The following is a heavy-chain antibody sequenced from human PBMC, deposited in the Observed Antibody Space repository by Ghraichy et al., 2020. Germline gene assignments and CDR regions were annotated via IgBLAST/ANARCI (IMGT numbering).Heavy chain of an antibody. CDR1: GFTLSSYW. V-gene: IGHV3-7*03. D-gene: IGHD3-22*01. Sequence: ESLNISCAASGFTLSSYWMSWVRQAPGKGLEWVANIKEDGSEKYYVDSVKGRFSISRDNAKNSLYLQMKSLRAEETAVYYCARDSFAQSYYDSSGYYSDAFDIWGQGTMVTVSS. CDR3: ARDSFAQSYYDSSGYYSDAFDI. J-gene: IGHJ3*02. CDR2: IKEDGSEK.